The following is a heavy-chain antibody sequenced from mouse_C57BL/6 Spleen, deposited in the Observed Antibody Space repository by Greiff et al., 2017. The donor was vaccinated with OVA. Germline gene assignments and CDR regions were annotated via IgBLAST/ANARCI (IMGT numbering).Heavy chain of an antibody. CDR1: GYAFSSYW. Sequence: QVHVKQSGAELVKPGASVKISCKASGYAFSSYWMNWVKQRPGKGLEWIGQIYPGDGDTNYNGKFKGKATLTADKSSSTAYMQLSSLTSEDSAVYFCARGESYYSNYVGFDYWGQGTTLTVSS. J-gene: IGHJ2*01. CDR2: IYPGDGDT. V-gene: IGHV1-80*01. CDR3: ARGESYYSNYVGFDY. D-gene: IGHD2-5*01.